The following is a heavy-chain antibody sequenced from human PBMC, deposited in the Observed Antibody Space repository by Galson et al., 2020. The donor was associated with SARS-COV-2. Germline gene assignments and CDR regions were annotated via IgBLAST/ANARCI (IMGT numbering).Heavy chain of an antibody. CDR1: GFTFSSYS. D-gene: IGHD2-2*01. Sequence: RQSLRPSCPASGFTFSSYSMNWVRQAPGKGLEWDSYISRSSSTIYYADSVKGRFTISRDNAKNSLYMQMNSLRADDMAVYYCARERCSSTSCCYHMDVWGQGTTVTVSS. CDR2: ISRSSSTI. CDR3: ARERCSSTSCCYHMDV. V-gene: IGHV3-48*01. J-gene: IGHJ6*02.